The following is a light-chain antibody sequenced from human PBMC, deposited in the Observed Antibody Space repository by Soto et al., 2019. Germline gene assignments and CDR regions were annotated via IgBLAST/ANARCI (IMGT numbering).Light chain of an antibody. CDR1: QSIRSW. J-gene: IGKJ1*01. CDR3: QQYSSYWT. CDR2: DAS. Sequence: DIQMTQSPSTLSASVGDRLTITCRASQSIRSWLAWYQQKPGKAPKLLIYDASSLASGVPSRFSGSASGTEFTLTISGLQPDDFATDYCQQYSSYWTFGQGTKVEIK. V-gene: IGKV1-5*01.